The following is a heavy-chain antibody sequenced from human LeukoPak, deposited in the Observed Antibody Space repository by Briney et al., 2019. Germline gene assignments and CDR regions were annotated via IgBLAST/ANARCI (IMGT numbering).Heavy chain of an antibody. J-gene: IGHJ6*02. CDR3: AKDRSRGAPIMCYYYYGMDV. V-gene: IGHV3-23*01. CDR1: GFTFSSYA. Sequence: GGSLRLSCAASGFTFSSYAMSWVRQAPGKGLEWVSAISGSGGSTYYADSVKGRFTISRDNSKNTLYLQMNSLRAEDTAVYYCAKDRSRGAPIMCYYYYGMDVWGQGTTVTVSS. D-gene: IGHD3-10*01. CDR2: ISGSGGST.